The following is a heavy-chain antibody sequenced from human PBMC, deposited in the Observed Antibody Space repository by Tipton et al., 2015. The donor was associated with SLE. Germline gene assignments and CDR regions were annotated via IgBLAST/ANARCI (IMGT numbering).Heavy chain of an antibody. CDR1: GGSISSYY. CDR2: IHHSGST. D-gene: IGHD3-10*01. CDR3: SRDSITMIRGVLDAFDI. V-gene: IGHV4-34*01. J-gene: IGHJ3*02. Sequence: TLSLTCTVSGGSISSYYWSWIRQPPGKGLEWIGEIHHSGSTNYNPSLKSRVTISVDTSKNQFFLKLNSVTAADTAVYYCSRDSITMIRGVLDAFDIWGQGTMVTVSS.